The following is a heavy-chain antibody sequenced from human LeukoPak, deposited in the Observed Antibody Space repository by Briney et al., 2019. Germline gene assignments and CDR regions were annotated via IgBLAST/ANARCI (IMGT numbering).Heavy chain of an antibody. CDR3: ARRSDYGHYVLPIVGATDFAG. D-gene: IGHD4-17*01. J-gene: IGHJ4*02. Sequence: SETLSLTCTVSGGSISSSNYYWGWIRQPPSKGLEWIGSMYYSGSIFYNPSLKSRVTISINTSKTQFSLKVSSVTAADTAVYYCARRSDYGHYVLPIVGATDFAGWGQATLVTAPS. CDR1: GGSISSSNYY. V-gene: IGHV4-39*07. CDR2: MYYSGSI.